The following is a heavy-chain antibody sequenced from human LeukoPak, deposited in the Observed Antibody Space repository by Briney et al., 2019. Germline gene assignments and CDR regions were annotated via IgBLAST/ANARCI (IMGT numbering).Heavy chain of an antibody. CDR3: AKVTSYGQSNPHDY. J-gene: IGHJ4*02. Sequence: GGSLRLSCAASGFTFDDYAMYWVRQAPGKGLEWVSGISWNSGTIGYADSVKGRFTISRDNAKNSLYLQMNSLKTEDTALYFCAKVTSYGQSNPHDYWGQGTLVTVSS. D-gene: IGHD4-17*01. CDR1: GFTFDDYA. V-gene: IGHV3-9*01. CDR2: ISWNSGTI.